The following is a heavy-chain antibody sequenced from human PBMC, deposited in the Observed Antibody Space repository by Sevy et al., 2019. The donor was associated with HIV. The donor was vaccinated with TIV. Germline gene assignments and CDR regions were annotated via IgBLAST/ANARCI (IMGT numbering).Heavy chain of an antibody. J-gene: IGHJ4*02. CDR3: AGENAWGRGYS. Sequence: ETLSLTCAVSGGSITSLYWNWIRQPPGKGLEWIANIYYNGHINYNPSLKSRVTLSLDTSKNQFSLRLSSVTAADTAMYYCAGENAWGRGYSWGQGTLVTVSS. V-gene: IGHV4-59*08. CDR1: GGSITSLY. D-gene: IGHD1-26*01. CDR2: IYYNGHI.